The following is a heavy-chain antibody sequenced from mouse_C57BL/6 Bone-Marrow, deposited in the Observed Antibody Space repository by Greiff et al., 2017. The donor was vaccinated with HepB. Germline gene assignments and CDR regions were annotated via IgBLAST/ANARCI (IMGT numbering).Heavy chain of an antibody. CDR1: GFTFSDFY. J-gene: IGHJ1*03. V-gene: IGHV7-1*01. Sequence: EVQLVESGGGLVQSGRSLRLSCATSGFTFSDFYMEWVRQAPGKGLEWIAASRNKANDYTTEYSASVKGRFIVSRDTSQSILYLQMNALRAEDTAIYYCARDGGVVAHWYFDVWGTGTTVTVSS. CDR3: ARDGGVVAHWYFDV. CDR2: SRNKANDYTT. D-gene: IGHD1-1*01.